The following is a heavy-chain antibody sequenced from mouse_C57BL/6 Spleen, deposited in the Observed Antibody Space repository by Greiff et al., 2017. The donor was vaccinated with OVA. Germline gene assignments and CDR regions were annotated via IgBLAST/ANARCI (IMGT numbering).Heavy chain of an antibody. V-gene: IGHV1-53*01. D-gene: IGHD4-1*01. CDR2: INPSNGGT. Sequence: VQLKQPGTELVKPGASVKLSCKASGYTFTSYWMHWVKQRPGQGLEWIGNINPSNGGTNYNEKFKSKATLTVDKSSSTAYMQLSSLTSEDSAVYYCARAGAPYWYCDVWGTGTTVTVSS. J-gene: IGHJ1*03. CDR3: ARAGAPYWYCDV. CDR1: GYTFTSYW.